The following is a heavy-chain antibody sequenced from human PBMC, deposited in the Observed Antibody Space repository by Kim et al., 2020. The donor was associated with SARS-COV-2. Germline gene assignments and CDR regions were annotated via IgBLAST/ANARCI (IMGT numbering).Heavy chain of an antibody. Sequence: GESLKISCKASGYTFTSYWIGWVRQMPGKGLESMGIIFPGDSDTRYSPSIQGQVTISVDKSINTAFLQWNSLEATDTAMYYCGRRNYGSGSYSFDYWGQG. J-gene: IGHJ4*02. V-gene: IGHV5-51*01. CDR3: GRRNYGSGSYSFDY. D-gene: IGHD3-10*01. CDR2: IFPGDSDT. CDR1: GYTFTSYW.